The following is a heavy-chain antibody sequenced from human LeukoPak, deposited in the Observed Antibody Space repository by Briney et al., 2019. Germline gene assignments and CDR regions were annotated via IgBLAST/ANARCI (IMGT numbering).Heavy chain of an antibody. D-gene: IGHD6-19*01. CDR1: GFTFSSYG. V-gene: IGHV3-9*01. Sequence: PGRSLRLSCAASGFTFSSYGMHWVRQAPGKGLEWVSGISWNSGSIGYADSVKGRFTISRDNAKNSLYLQMNSLRAEDTALYYCAKALQSSGWYDYFDYWGQGTLVTVSS. CDR2: ISWNSGSI. J-gene: IGHJ4*02. CDR3: AKALQSSGWYDYFDY.